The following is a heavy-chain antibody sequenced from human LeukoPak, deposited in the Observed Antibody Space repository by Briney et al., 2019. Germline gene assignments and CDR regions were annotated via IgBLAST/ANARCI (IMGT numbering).Heavy chain of an antibody. Sequence: SETLSLTCTVSGGSISSYYWSWIRQPPGKGLEWIGYIYYSGSTNYNPSLKSRVTISVDTFKNQFSLKLRSVTAADTAVYYCARGRPYCGGDCYPVDHWGQGTLVTVSS. J-gene: IGHJ4*02. CDR1: GGSISSYY. CDR3: ARGRPYCGGDCYPVDH. CDR2: IYYSGST. V-gene: IGHV4-59*01. D-gene: IGHD2-21*02.